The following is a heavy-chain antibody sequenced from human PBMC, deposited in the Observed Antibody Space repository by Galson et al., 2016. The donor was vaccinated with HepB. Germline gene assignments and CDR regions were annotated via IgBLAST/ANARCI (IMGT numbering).Heavy chain of an antibody. CDR1: AFSFSTYY. V-gene: IGHV3-7*03. J-gene: IGHJ4*02. D-gene: IGHD1-26*01. CDR2: INKDGSEK. CDR3: SSGGGWESAH. Sequence: SLRLSCAASAFSFSTYYMTWVRQAPGKGLEWVANINKDGSEKYYVESVKGRFTISRDNAKNSLYLQMNSLGVDDTAMYYCSSGGGWESAHWGQGTLVSVAS.